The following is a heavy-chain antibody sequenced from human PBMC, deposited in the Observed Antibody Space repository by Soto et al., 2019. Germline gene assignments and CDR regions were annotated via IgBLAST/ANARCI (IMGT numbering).Heavy chain of an antibody. J-gene: IGHJ4*02. D-gene: IGHD6-19*01. V-gene: IGHV4-61*01. Sequence: SDTLSLTCTVSGGSVSSGSYYWSWIRQPPGKGLEWIGYIYYSGSTNYNPSLKSRVTISVDTSKNQFSLKLSSVTAADTAVYYCARDLAYSSGCYWSFDYWGQGTLVTVSS. CDR2: IYYSGST. CDR3: ARDLAYSSGCYWSFDY. CDR1: GGSVSSGSYY.